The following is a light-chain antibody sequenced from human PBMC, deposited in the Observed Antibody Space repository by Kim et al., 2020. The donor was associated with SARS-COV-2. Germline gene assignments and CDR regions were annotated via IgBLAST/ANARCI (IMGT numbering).Light chain of an antibody. V-gene: IGKV3-20*01. CDR1: ERIRSSY. CDR2: GAS. CDR3: QQYGNTPPYT. Sequence: PGETATLSCRASERIRSSYLAWYQQKPGQAPRLLIYGASSRATGIPDRFSGSGSGTDYTLTISTLDPEDFAVYYCQQYGNTPPYTFGQGTKVDIK. J-gene: IGKJ2*01.